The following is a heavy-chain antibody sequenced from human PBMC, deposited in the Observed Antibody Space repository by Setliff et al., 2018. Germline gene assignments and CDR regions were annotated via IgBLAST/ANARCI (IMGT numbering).Heavy chain of an antibody. CDR2: ISPGRSI. CDR3: ARDRRDYIGAGSSEIDYYYYYYMDV. D-gene: IGHD3-10*01. CDR1: GGSISSSSYY. V-gene: IGHV4-39*07. J-gene: IGHJ6*03. Sequence: SETLSLTCTVSGGSISSSSYYWSWIRQPPGKGLEWIGSISPGRSINYNPSLRSRVTISGDTSKNQISLNLSSGTAADTAVYYCARDRRDYIGAGSSEIDYYYYYYMDVWGKGTTVTVSS.